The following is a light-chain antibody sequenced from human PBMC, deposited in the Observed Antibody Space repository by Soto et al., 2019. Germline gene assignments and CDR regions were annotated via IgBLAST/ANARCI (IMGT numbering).Light chain of an antibody. J-gene: IGLJ1*01. Sequence: QSVLTQPASVSGSPGQSITISCTGTSRDVGGYNYVSWYQQHPGKAPKLMIYDVSNRPSGVSNRFSGSKSGNTASLTISGLQAEDEADYYCSSYTSSSTLPWVFGPGTKLTVL. CDR3: SSYTSSSTLPWV. CDR1: SRDVGGYNY. CDR2: DVS. V-gene: IGLV2-14*01.